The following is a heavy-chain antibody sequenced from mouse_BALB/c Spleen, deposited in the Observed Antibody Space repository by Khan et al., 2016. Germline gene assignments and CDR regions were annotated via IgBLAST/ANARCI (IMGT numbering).Heavy chain of an antibody. V-gene: IGHV1S137*01. CDR2: ISTYYGDT. Sequence: VLLQESGAELVRPGVSVKISCKGSGYTFTDYAMHWVEQSHAKSLEWIGVISTYYGDTSYNQTFEGKATMTVDKSSSTAYLELARLTSEDSAIYYSARGGLNAESAMDYGSQGTSVTISS. J-gene: IGHJ4*01. D-gene: IGHD3-1*01. CDR3: ARGGLNAESAMDY. CDR1: GYTFTDYA.